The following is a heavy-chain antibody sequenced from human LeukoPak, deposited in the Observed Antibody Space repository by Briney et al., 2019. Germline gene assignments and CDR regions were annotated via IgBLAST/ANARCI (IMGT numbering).Heavy chain of an antibody. J-gene: IGHJ4*02. Sequence: SVKVSCKASGGTFTSYTISWVRQAPGQGLEWMGRIIPILGIANYAQKFQGRVTITADKSTSTAYMELSSLRSEDTAVYYCARDISSSPLAGNWGQGTLVTVSS. D-gene: IGHD6-6*01. V-gene: IGHV1-69*04. CDR1: GGTFTSYT. CDR2: IIPILGIA. CDR3: ARDISSSPLAGN.